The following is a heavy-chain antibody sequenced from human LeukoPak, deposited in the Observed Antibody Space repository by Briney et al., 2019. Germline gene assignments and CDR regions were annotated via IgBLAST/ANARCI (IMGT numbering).Heavy chain of an antibody. CDR3: TTETF. CDR1: GLTFSKAW. Sequence: KTGGSLRLSCTASGLTFSKAWVTWVRQAPGKGLEWVGRIKSKTVGGTIEYATPVRGRFTISRDDSKNTFYVQMNSLKTEDTAVYYCTTETFWGQGTLVTVSS. D-gene: IGHD3-16*01. J-gene: IGHJ4*02. CDR2: IKSKTVGGTI. V-gene: IGHV3-15*01.